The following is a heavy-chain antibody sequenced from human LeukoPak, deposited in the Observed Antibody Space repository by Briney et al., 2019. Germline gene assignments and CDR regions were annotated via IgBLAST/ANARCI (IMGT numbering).Heavy chain of an antibody. Sequence: GGSLRLSCAASGFTFSSYAMSWVRQAPGKGLEWVSAISGSGGSTYYADSVKGRFSISRDNAKNSLYLQMNSLRAEDTAVYYCARDLRVYYFDNWGQGTLVTVSS. CDR3: ARDLRVYYFDN. CDR2: ISGSGGST. CDR1: GFTFSSYA. J-gene: IGHJ4*02. D-gene: IGHD2-8*01. V-gene: IGHV3-23*01.